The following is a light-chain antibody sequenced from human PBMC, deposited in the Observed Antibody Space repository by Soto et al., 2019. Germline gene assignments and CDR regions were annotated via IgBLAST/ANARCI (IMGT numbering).Light chain of an antibody. J-gene: IGKJ1*01. Sequence: DLQMTQFPSTLSASIGDRVTLTCRASDDVNRWLARYQKKPGKDPKLLLYMTSSLEEGVSSRFSGSGSWTAFSLTIRSLQSDDFATYHCEQYSSYPWTFSEGT. V-gene: IGKV1-5*03. CDR3: EQYSSYPWT. CDR1: DDVNRW. CDR2: MTS.